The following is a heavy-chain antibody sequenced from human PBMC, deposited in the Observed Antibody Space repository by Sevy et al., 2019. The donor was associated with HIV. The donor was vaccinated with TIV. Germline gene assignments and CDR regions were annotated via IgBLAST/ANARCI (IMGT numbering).Heavy chain of an antibody. J-gene: IGHJ6*02. V-gene: IGHV3-53*01. CDR3: AREVVVAASLTYYYYYGMDV. D-gene: IGHD2-15*01. CDR2: IYDGGST. CDR1: GFTVSSNY. Sequence: GGSLRLSCGASGFTVSSNYMSWVRQAPGKGLEWVSVIYDGGSTNYADSVKGRFTISRDNSKNTLYLQMNSLRAEDTAVYYCAREVVVAASLTYYYYYGMDVWGQGTTVTVSS.